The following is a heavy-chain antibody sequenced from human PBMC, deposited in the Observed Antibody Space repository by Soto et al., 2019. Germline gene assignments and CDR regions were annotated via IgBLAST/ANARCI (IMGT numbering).Heavy chain of an antibody. Sequence: GRSVKISSTGHGFTFSDYAMSWVRQAPGKGLEWVCFIRHKTYGGTTEYAASVKGRFTISRDDSKSIAYLQMNSLKTEDTAVYYGSSGENLTGYSSFNDWGQGSLVTVSS. CDR1: GFTFSDYA. J-gene: IGHJ4*02. CDR2: IRHKTYGGTT. V-gene: IGHV3-49*04. CDR3: SSGENLTGYSSFND. D-gene: IGHD3-9*01.